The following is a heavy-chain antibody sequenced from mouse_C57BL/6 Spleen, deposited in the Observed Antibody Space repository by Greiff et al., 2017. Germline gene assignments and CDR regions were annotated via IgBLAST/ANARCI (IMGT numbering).Heavy chain of an antibody. Sequence: EVNVVESGGDLVKPGGSLKLSCAASGFTFSSYGMSWVRQTPDKRLEWVATISSGGSYTYYPDSVKGRFTISRDNAKNTLYLQMSSLKSEDTAMYYCARQNWDGDAMDYWGQGTSVTVSS. CDR2: ISSGGSYT. J-gene: IGHJ4*01. CDR1: GFTFSSYG. V-gene: IGHV5-6*01. D-gene: IGHD4-1*01. CDR3: ARQNWDGDAMDY.